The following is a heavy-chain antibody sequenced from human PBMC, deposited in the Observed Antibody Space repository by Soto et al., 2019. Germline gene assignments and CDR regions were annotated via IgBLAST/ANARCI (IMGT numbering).Heavy chain of an antibody. V-gene: IGHV1-8*01. Sequence: RASVKVSCKASGYTFTSYDINWVRQATGQGLEWMGWMNPNSGNTGYAQKFQGRVTMTRNTSISTAYMELSSLRSEDTAVYYCARGLVSYPDYYYYGMDVWGQGTTVTVSS. CDR1: GYTFTSYD. CDR3: ARGLVSYPDYYYYGMDV. J-gene: IGHJ6*02. CDR2: MNPNSGNT. D-gene: IGHD3-16*02.